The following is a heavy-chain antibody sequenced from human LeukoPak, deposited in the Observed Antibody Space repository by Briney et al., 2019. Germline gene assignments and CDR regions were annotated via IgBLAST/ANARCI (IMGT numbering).Heavy chain of an antibody. D-gene: IGHD3-22*01. J-gene: IGHJ4*02. V-gene: IGHV3-43*01. CDR2: ISWDGGST. Sequence: GGSLRLSCAASGFTFDDYTMHWVRQAPGKGLEWVSLISWDGGSTYYADSVKGRFTISRDNSKNSLYLQMNSLRAEDTALYYCAKAYYYDSSGSGGFDYWGQGTLVTVSS. CDR1: GFTFDDYT. CDR3: AKAYYYDSSGSGGFDY.